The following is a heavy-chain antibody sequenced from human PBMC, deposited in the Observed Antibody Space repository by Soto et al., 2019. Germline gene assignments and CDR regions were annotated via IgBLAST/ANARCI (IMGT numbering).Heavy chain of an antibody. CDR2: IDYSGST. CDR3: ATYYYGSGDSFDI. Sequence: SETLSLTCTVSGGSISSYYWSWIRQPPGKGLEWIGYIDYSGSTNYNPSLKSRVTISVDTSKNQFSLKLSSVTAADTAVYYCATYYYGSGDSFDIWGQGTMVTV. J-gene: IGHJ3*02. V-gene: IGHV4-59*08. CDR1: GGSISSYY. D-gene: IGHD3-10*01.